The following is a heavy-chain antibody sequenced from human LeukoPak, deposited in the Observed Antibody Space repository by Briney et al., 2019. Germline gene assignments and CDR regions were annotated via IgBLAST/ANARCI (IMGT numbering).Heavy chain of an antibody. CDR2: VDPEDGGT. J-gene: IGHJ5*02. CDR3: ATVSPRYSSSRYNWFDP. CDR1: GYTFTDYY. Sequence: ASVKVSCKVSGYTFTDYYMHWVQQAPGKGLEWMGLVDPEDGGTIYAEKFQGRVTITADTSTDTAYMELSSLRSEDTAVYYCATVSPRYSSSRYNWFDPWGQGTLVTVSS. V-gene: IGHV1-69-2*01. D-gene: IGHD6-6*01.